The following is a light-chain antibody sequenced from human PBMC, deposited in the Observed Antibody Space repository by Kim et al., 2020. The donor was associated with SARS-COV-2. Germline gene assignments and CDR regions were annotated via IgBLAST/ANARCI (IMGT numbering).Light chain of an antibody. CDR2: DVS. CDR1: SSDLGGYNY. CDR3: SSYAGRA. V-gene: IGLV2-8*01. Sequence: QSALTQPPSASGSPGQSVTISSTATSSDLGGYNYVSWYQQHPGKAPKLMIFDVSKRPSGVPDRFSGSKSGNTASLTVSGLQADDEADYYCSSYAGRAVGGGTQLTVL. J-gene: IGLJ2*01.